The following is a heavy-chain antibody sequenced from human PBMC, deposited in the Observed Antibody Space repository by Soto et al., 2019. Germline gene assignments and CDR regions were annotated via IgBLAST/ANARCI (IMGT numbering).Heavy chain of an antibody. CDR2: INPNSGGT. D-gene: IGHD3-22*01. Sequence: GASVKVSCKASGYTFTGYYMHWVRQAPGQGLEWMGWINPNSGGTNYAQKFQGRVTMTRDTSISTAYMELSRLRSDDTAVYYCARASRDIVVVIIDYWGQGTLVTVSS. J-gene: IGHJ4*02. V-gene: IGHV1-2*02. CDR3: ARASRDIVVVIIDY. CDR1: GYTFTGYY.